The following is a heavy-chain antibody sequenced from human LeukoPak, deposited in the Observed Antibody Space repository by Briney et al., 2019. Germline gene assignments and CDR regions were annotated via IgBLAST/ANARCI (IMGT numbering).Heavy chain of an antibody. CDR3: ARSVDVVTFGTGYYYYYLDV. Sequence: PSETLSLTCTVSGGSISSGDYYWSWIRQPPGKGLEWIGYIYYSGSTYYNPSLKSRVTISVDTSKNQFSLNLSSVTAADTAVYYCARSVDVVTFGTGYYYYYLDVWGQGTPVTVSS. D-gene: IGHD3-16*01. CDR1: GGSISSGDYY. J-gene: IGHJ6*03. CDR2: IYYSGST. V-gene: IGHV4-30-4*01.